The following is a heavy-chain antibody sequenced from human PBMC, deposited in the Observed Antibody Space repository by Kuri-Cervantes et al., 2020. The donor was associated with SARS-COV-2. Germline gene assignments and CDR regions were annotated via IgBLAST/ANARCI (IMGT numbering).Heavy chain of an antibody. CDR3: ARGGRSYYDFWSGYYTFDY. D-gene: IGHD3-3*01. CDR1: GFTFTDYY. V-gene: IGHV3-11*04. CDR2: ITGSGSAM. Sequence: GGSLRLSCAASGFTFTDYYMSWIRLTPGKGLEWVSYITGSGSAMYYADSVKGRFTISRDNAKNSLYLQMNSLRAEDTAVYYCARGGRSYYDFWSGYYTFDYWGQGTLVTVSS. J-gene: IGHJ4*02.